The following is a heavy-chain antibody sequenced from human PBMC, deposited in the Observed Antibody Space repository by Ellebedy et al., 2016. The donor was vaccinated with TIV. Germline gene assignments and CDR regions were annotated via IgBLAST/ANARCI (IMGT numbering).Heavy chain of an antibody. CDR3: ARASAGLDY. D-gene: IGHD6-13*01. Sequence: PGGSLRLSCAASGFTFSTYTMNWVRQAPGKGLQWVSAVLGGGGSTYYADSVKGRFTISRDNSKNTLFLQMNSLRAEDTAVYYCARASAGLDYWGQGTLVTVSS. J-gene: IGHJ4*02. CDR2: VLGGGGST. CDR1: GFTFSTYT. V-gene: IGHV3-23*01.